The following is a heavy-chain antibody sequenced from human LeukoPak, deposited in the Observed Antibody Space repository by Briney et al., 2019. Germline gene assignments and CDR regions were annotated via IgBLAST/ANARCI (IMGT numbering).Heavy chain of an antibody. V-gene: IGHV3-7*01. CDR1: GFTFSRYW. CDR3: AREPRSYGFDY. D-gene: IGHD1-26*01. J-gene: IGHJ4*02. CDR2: IKEDGGER. Sequence: PGGSLRLSCAASGFTFSRYWMSWVRQALGKGLEWVANIKEDGGERFHVDSVKGRFTISRDNAKNSLYLQMNSLRAEDTAVYYCAREPRSYGFDYWGQGTLFTVSS.